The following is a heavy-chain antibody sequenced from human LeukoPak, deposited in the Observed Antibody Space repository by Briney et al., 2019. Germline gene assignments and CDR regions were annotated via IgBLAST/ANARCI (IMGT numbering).Heavy chain of an antibody. Sequence: SETLSLTCTVSGASISNYYWSWIRQPPGKGLEWIGYIYYSGSTNYNPSLKSRVTISVDTSKNQFSLKLSSVTAADTAVYYCARSPWGGGYALDYWGQGTLVTVSS. J-gene: IGHJ4*02. CDR2: IYYSGST. CDR1: GASISNYY. D-gene: IGHD5-12*01. V-gene: IGHV4-59*01. CDR3: ARSPWGGGYALDY.